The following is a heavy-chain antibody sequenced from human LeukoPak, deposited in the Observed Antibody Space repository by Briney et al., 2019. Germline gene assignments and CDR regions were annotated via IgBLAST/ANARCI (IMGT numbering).Heavy chain of an antibody. CDR1: GFTFSNYA. J-gene: IGHJ4*02. D-gene: IGHD3-9*01. Sequence: GGSLRLSCAASGFTFSNYALRWVRQAPGKGLEGVAVISYDGSNKFYADSVRGRFTISRDNSKNTLFLQMNSLRPEDTAVYYCARGPDYDILADYFDYWGQGTLVTVSS. V-gene: IGHV3-30*01. CDR2: ISYDGSNK. CDR3: ARGPDYDILADYFDY.